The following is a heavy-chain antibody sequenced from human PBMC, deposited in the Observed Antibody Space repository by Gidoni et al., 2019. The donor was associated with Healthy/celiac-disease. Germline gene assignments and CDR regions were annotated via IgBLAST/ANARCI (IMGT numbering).Heavy chain of an antibody. V-gene: IGHV6-1*01. CDR1: GDSVSSNSAA. Sequence: QVQLQQSGPGLVKPSQTLSLPCANSGDSVSSNSAAWNWIRQSPSRGLEWLGRTYYRSKWYNDYAVSVKSRITINPDTSKNQFSLQLNSVTPEDTAVYYCARVPTRHGITGTIYYYYYGMDVWGQGTTVTVSS. D-gene: IGHD1-7*01. CDR2: TYYRSKWYN. J-gene: IGHJ6*02. CDR3: ARVPTRHGITGTIYYYYYGMDV.